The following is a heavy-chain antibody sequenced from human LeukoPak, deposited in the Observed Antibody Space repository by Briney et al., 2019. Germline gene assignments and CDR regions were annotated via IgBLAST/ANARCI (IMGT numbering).Heavy chain of an antibody. J-gene: IGHJ4*02. CDR1: GYTFTGYY. V-gene: IGHV1-2*02. D-gene: IGHD3-10*01. CDR3: AREDGSGSYYNGPFDY. Sequence: ASVKVSCKASGYTFTGYYMHWGRQAPGQGLEWMGWINPNSGDTNYAQKFQGRVTMTRDTSTSTVYMELSSLRSEDTAVYYCAREDGSGSYYNGPFDYWGQGTLVTVSS. CDR2: INPNSGDT.